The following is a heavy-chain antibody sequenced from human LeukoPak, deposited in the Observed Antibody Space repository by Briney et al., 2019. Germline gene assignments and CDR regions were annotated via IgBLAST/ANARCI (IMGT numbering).Heavy chain of an antibody. J-gene: IGHJ6*02. Sequence: GESLKVSCKVSGYTLTELSMHWVRQAPGKGLEWMGGFDPEDGETIYAQKFQGRVTMTEDTSTDTAYMELSSLRSEDTAVYYCATDSGDQRHYYYYYGMDVWGQGTTVTVSS. D-gene: IGHD4-17*01. V-gene: IGHV1-24*01. CDR1: GYTLTELS. CDR2: FDPEDGET. CDR3: ATDSGDQRHYYYYYGMDV.